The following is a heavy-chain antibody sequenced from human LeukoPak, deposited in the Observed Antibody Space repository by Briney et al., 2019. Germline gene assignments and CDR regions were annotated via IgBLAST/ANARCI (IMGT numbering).Heavy chain of an antibody. D-gene: IGHD3-10*01. CDR3: AREFGGGMDV. CDR2: IYYSGST. J-gene: IGHJ6*02. Sequence: SETLSLTCTVSGGSISSYYWSWIRQPPGKGLEWIGYIYYSGSTNYNPSLMSRVTISVDTSKNQFSLKLSSVTAADTAVYYCAREFGGGMDVWGQGTTVTVPS. V-gene: IGHV4-59*01. CDR1: GGSISSYY.